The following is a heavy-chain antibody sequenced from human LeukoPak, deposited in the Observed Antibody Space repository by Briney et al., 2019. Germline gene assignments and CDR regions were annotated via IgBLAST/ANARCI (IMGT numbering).Heavy chain of an antibody. J-gene: IGHJ4*02. Sequence: VASVKVSCKASGYTFTSYGISWVRQAPGQALEWIGWISAYNGNTNYAQKPQGRVTMTKDTSTSTAYMELRSLRSDDTAVYYCARGGGGLYYDILTGYTPPDDDIDCWGQGTLVTVSS. CDR3: ARGGGGLYYDILTGYTPPDDDIDC. V-gene: IGHV1-18*01. CDR1: GYTFTSYG. CDR2: ISAYNGNT. D-gene: IGHD3-9*01.